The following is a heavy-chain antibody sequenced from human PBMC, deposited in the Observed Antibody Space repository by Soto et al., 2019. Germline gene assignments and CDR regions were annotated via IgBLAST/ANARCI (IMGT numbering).Heavy chain of an antibody. CDR2: ISGSGGNT. Sequence: PGGSLRLSCAASGFTFSSYAMSWVRQAPGKGLEWVSAISGSGGNTYYADSVKGRFTISRDNSKNTLYLQMNSLRAEDTAVYYCAKGSIRGVTGPFDYWGQGTLVTVSS. D-gene: IGHD2-21*02. CDR3: AKGSIRGVTGPFDY. J-gene: IGHJ4*02. V-gene: IGHV3-23*01. CDR1: GFTFSSYA.